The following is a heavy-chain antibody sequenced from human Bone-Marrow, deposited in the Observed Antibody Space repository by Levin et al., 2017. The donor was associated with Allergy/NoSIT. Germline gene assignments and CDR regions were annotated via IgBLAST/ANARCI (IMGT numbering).Heavy chain of an antibody. D-gene: IGHD3-3*01. Sequence: SVKVSCKASGGTFSHYAISWVRQAPGQGLEWMGGIMPVFGTTNYAQKFQGRVTITADRSTSTAYMELSSLRSEDTAVYYCSRDLGFLRPRNWFDPWGQGTLVTVSS. V-gene: IGHV1-69*06. CDR3: SRDLGFLRPRNWFDP. CDR2: IMPVFGTT. CDR1: GGTFSHYA. J-gene: IGHJ5*02.